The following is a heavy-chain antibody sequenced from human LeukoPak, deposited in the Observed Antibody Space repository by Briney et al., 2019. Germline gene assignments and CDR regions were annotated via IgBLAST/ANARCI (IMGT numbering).Heavy chain of an antibody. D-gene: IGHD2-2*01. Sequence: PSETLSLTCTVSGGSISSYYWTWIRQPPGKGLEWIGYIYSSGSTKYNPSLKSRVTISLDTSKNQFSLRLSSVTAADTAVYYCARGSIVVVPAAKYNWFDPWGQGTLVTVSS. CDR2: IYSSGST. CDR1: GGSISSYY. V-gene: IGHV4-59*12. CDR3: ARGSIVVVPAAKYNWFDP. J-gene: IGHJ5*02.